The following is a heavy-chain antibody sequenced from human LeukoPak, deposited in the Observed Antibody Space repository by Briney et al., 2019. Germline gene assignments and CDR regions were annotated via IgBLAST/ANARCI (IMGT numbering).Heavy chain of an antibody. J-gene: IGHJ4*02. CDR3: ARGGTLFTFFDS. V-gene: IGHV4-61*02. D-gene: IGHD2/OR15-2a*01. CDR1: GGSISSDDYY. Sequence: ASETLSLTCTESGGSISSDDYYWNWIRQPAGRGLEWIGRIYTTGNTMYNPSLESRVSMSIDTSKNQVSLKVKSVTAADTAVYYCARGGTLFTFFDSWGQGTLVTVSS. CDR2: IYTTGNT.